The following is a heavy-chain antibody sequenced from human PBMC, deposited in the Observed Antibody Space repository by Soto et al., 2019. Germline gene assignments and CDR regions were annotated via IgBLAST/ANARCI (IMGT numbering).Heavy chain of an antibody. Sequence: GASVKVSCKASGYTFTSYAMHWVRQAPGQRLEWMGWISAYNGNTNYAQKLQGRVTMTTDTSTSTAYMELSSLRSEDTAVYYCARDFIAAAGLHYYYYGMDVWGQGTTVTVSS. J-gene: IGHJ6*02. D-gene: IGHD6-13*01. CDR1: GYTFTSYA. CDR3: ARDFIAAAGLHYYYYGMDV. CDR2: ISAYNGNT. V-gene: IGHV1-18*01.